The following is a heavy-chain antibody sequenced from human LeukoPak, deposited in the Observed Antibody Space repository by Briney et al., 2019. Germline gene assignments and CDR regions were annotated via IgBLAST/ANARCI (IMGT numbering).Heavy chain of an antibody. CDR2: IYSGGST. CDR3: ASRQLATEYYYYYGMDV. CDR1: GFTVSSNY. Sequence: GGSLGLSCAASGFTVSSNYMSWVRQAPGKGLEWVSDIYSGGSTYYADSVKGRFTLSRDNSNNTLYLQMNSLRAEDTAVYYCASRQLATEYYYYYGMDVWGQGTTVTVSS. D-gene: IGHD6-13*01. V-gene: IGHV3-66*01. J-gene: IGHJ6*02.